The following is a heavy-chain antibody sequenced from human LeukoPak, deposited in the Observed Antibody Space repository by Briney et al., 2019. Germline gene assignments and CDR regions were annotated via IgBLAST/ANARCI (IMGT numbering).Heavy chain of an antibody. J-gene: IGHJ4*02. D-gene: IGHD3-22*01. CDR3: ASTPYYYDSSGYPLHG. CDR2: IYTSGTT. CDR1: GGSINGYF. V-gene: IGHV4-4*07. Sequence: SETLSLTCTVSGGSINGYFWNWIRQPAGKGLEWIGRIYTSGTTNYNPSLQSRVTMSVDTSKNQFSLKLRSVTAAETAVYFCASTPYYYDSSGYPLHGWGQGTLVTVSS.